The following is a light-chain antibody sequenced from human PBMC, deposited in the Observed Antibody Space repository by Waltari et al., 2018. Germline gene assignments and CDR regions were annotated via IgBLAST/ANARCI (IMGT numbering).Light chain of an antibody. CDR2: DDG. CDR1: KIGSKN. V-gene: IGLV3-21*02. CDR3: QVWDSGSDHYV. J-gene: IGLJ1*01. Sequence: SYVLTQPPSVSVAPGQTASITCDGNKIGSKNVHWYQQKPGQAPVLLVYDDGDRPSGIPERFSGSNSGNTATLTISRVDAGDEADYYCQVWDSGSDHYVFGTVTKVTVL.